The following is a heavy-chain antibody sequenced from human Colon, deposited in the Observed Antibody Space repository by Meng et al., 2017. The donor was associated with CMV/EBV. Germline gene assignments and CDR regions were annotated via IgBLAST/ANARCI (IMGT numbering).Heavy chain of an antibody. J-gene: IGHJ3*01. D-gene: IGHD6-19*01. V-gene: IGHV3-53*01. CDR2: IYSTGRT. CDR1: GFTFSDYY. CDR3: ARVSSAGLALDV. Sequence: GESLKISCTASGFTFSDYYMGWVRQAPGKGLEWLSVIYSTGRTFYADSAKGRFTISRDTSQNTVYLQMDTLRVEDTAMYYCARVSSAGLALDVWGQGTMVTVSS.